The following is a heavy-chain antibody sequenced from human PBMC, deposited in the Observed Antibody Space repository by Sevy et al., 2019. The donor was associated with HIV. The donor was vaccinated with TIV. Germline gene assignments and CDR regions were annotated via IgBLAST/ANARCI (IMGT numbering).Heavy chain of an antibody. CDR2: IKQDGSAK. V-gene: IGHV3-7*03. CDR3: ARPQDYYGSGAFDI. CDR1: GFTFSSYW. Sequence: GGSLRLSCAASGFTFSSYWMSWVRQAPGKGLEWVANIKQDGSAKYYVDSVKGRFTISRDNAKNSLYLQMNSLRAEDTAVYYCARPQDYYGSGAFDIWGQGTMVTVSS. D-gene: IGHD3-10*01. J-gene: IGHJ3*02.